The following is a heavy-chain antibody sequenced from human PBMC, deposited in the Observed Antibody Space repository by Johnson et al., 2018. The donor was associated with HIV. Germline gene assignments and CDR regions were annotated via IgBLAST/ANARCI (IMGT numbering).Heavy chain of an antibody. CDR3: ARGDYYDSSGDFSDAFDI. D-gene: IGHD3-22*01. CDR1: GFTFSGYG. CDR2: ISYDGSNK. V-gene: IGHV3-30*03. Sequence: QVQLVESGGGAVQPGKSLRLACAASGFTFSGYGMHWVRQAPGKGLEWVAVISYDGSNKYYADSMKGRSTISRDNTKNTLYLQMNRLRAEDTAVYYCARGDYYDSSGDFSDAFDIWGQGTMVTVSS. J-gene: IGHJ3*02.